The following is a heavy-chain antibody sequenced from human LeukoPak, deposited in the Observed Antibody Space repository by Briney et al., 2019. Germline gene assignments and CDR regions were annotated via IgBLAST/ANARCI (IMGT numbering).Heavy chain of an antibody. CDR3: ARGSGFYRGRYFDY. Sequence: HPGGSLRLSCVASGFTFSNYYMHWVRQVPGKGPVWVSRISGDGSSILYADSVKGRFTISRDNAKNSLYVQMNSLRADDSAVYYCARGSGFYRGRYFDYWGQGTLVTVSS. CDR1: GFTFSNYY. D-gene: IGHD3-22*01. CDR2: ISGDGSSI. J-gene: IGHJ4*02. V-gene: IGHV3-74*01.